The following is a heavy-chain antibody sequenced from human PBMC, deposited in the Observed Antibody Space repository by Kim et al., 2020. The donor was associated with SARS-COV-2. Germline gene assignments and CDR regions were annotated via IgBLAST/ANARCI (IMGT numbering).Heavy chain of an antibody. CDR2: INPNSGGT. Sequence: ASVKVSCKASGYSFTGHYIHWVRQAPGQGLEWMGRINPNSGGTNYAQKFQGRVTMTRDTSISTAYMELTRLTFDDTAVYSCARETDVTTMEAFDFWGQGTLVTVSS. J-gene: IGHJ4*02. V-gene: IGHV1-2*06. CDR3: ARETDVTTMEAFDF. CDR1: GYSFTGHY. D-gene: IGHD5-12*01.